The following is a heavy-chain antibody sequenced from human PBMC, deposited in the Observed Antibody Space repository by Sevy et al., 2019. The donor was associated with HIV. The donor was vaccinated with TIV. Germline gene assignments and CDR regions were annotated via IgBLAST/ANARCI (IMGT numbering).Heavy chain of an antibody. CDR1: GFTFSSYG. D-gene: IGHD3-22*01. CDR3: AKDRYYYDSSGYYYYFDY. V-gene: IGHV3-30*18. Sequence: GGFLRLSCAASGFTFSSYGMHWVRQAPGKGLEWVAVISSDGSNKYYADSVKGRFTISRDNSKNTLYLQMNSLRAEDTAVYYCAKDRYYYDSSGYYYYFDYWGQGILVTVSS. CDR2: ISSDGSNK. J-gene: IGHJ4*02.